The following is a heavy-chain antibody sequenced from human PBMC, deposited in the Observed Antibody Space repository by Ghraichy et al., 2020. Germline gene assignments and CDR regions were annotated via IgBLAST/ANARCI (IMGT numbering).Heavy chain of an antibody. CDR3: ASIWSENAFDI. Sequence: SETLSLTCTVSGGSISSSSYYWGWIRQPPGKGLEWIGSIYYSGSTYYNPSLKSRVTISVDTSKNQFSLKLSSVTAADTAVYYCASIWSENAFDIWGQGTMVTVSS. CDR1: GGSISSSSYY. J-gene: IGHJ3*02. D-gene: IGHD3-3*01. V-gene: IGHV4-39*01. CDR2: IYYSGST.